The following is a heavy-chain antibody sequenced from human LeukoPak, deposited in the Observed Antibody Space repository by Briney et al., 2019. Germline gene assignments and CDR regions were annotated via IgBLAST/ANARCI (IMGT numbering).Heavy chain of an antibody. CDR2: IYHSGST. CDR3: ARNQVVVIMGDDY. Sequence: SETLSLTCTVSGYSISSGYYWGWIRQPPGKGLEWIGSIYHSGSTYYNPSLKSRVTISVDTSKNQFSLKLSSVTAADTAVYYCARNQVVVIMGDDYWGQGTLVTVSS. D-gene: IGHD3-22*01. V-gene: IGHV4-38-2*02. J-gene: IGHJ4*02. CDR1: GYSISSGYY.